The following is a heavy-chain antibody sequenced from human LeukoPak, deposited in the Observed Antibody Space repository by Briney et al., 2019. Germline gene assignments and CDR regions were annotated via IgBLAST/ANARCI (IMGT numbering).Heavy chain of an antibody. D-gene: IGHD3-22*01. CDR2: ISSSSSYI. J-gene: IGHJ4*02. CDR3: ARDPRESSGYQTFDS. V-gene: IGHV3-21*01. CDR1: GFTFSSYS. Sequence: GGSLRLSCAASGFTFSSYSMNWVRQAPGKGLEWVSSISSSSSYIYYADSVKGRFTISRDNAKNSLYLQMNSLRAEDTAVYYCARDPRESSGYQTFDSWGQGILVVVSS.